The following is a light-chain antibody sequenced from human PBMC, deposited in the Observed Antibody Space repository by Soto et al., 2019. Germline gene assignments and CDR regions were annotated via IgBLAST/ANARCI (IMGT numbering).Light chain of an antibody. V-gene: IGKV3-20*01. J-gene: IGKJ1*01. CDR3: QQYGSSLTWT. CDR2: GAS. Sequence: EMVLTQSPGTLSLSPGERATLSFRSSQSVSSSYLAWYQQKPGQAPRLLIYGASSSATGIPDRFSGSGSGTDFTLTISRLEPEDFAVYYCQQYGSSLTWTFGQGTKVEIK. CDR1: QSVSSSY.